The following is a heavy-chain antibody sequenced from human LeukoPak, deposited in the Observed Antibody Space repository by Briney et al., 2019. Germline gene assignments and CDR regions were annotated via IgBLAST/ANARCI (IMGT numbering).Heavy chain of an antibody. D-gene: IGHD2-15*01. CDR2: ISYDGSNK. Sequence: PGGSLRLSCAASGFTFSSYAMHWVRQAPGKGLEWVAVISYDGSNKYYADSVKGRFTISRDNSKNTLYLQMNSLRAEDTAVYYCARVLLGGSSWDADYWGQGTLVTVSS. CDR1: GFTFSSYA. CDR3: ARVLLGGSSWDADY. V-gene: IGHV3-30-3*01. J-gene: IGHJ4*02.